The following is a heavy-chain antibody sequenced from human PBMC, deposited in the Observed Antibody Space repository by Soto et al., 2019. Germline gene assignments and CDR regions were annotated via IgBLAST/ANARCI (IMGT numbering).Heavy chain of an antibody. J-gene: IGHJ3*02. CDR2: ISYDGSNK. CDR3: AKPRQHQLVLDASDI. Sequence: PGGSLRLSCAASGFTFRSYGMHWVRQAPGKGLEWVAVISYDGSNKYYADSVKGRLTICRDSSKHTLYLQMNSLRAEDTAVSHCAKPRQHQLVLDASDIGGQAPRVTAS. D-gene: IGHD6-13*01. V-gene: IGHV3-30*18. CDR1: GFTFRSYG.